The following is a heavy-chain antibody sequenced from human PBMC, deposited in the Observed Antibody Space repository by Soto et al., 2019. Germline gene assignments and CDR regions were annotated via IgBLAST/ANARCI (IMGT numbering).Heavy chain of an antibody. V-gene: IGHV3-13*05. J-gene: IGHJ4*02. CDR1: GFTFSSYD. Sequence: GGSLRLSCAASGFTFSSYDMHWVRQATGKGLEWVSAIGTAGDPYYPGSVKGRFTISRENAKNSLYLQMNSLRAGETAVYYCERERGGGYYFDYWGQGTLVTVSS. CDR2: IGTAGDP. D-gene: IGHD3-16*01. CDR3: ERERGGGYYFDY.